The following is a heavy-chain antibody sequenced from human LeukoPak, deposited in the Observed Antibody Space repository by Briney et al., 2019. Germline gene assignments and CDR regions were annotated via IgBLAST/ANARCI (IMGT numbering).Heavy chain of an antibody. V-gene: IGHV1-69*05. CDR1: GGTFSSYA. CDR3: ARDRGRDGYNL. J-gene: IGHJ4*02. Sequence: GSSVKVSCKASGGTFSSYAISWVRQAPGQGLEWMGRIIPIFGTANYAQKFQGRVTITTDESTSTAYMELSSLRTEDTAVYYCARDRGRDGYNLWGQGTLVTVSS. D-gene: IGHD5-24*01. CDR2: IIPIFGTA.